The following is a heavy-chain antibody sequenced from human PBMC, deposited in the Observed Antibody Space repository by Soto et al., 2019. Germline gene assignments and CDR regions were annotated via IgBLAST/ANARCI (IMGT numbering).Heavy chain of an antibody. D-gene: IGHD4-17*01. J-gene: IGHJ4*02. V-gene: IGHV3-48*01. CDR1: GFTFSSYS. CDR2: ISSSSSTI. Sequence: LRLSCAASGFTFSSYSMNWVRQAPGKGLEWVSYISSSSSTIYYADSVKGRFTISRDNSKNTVYLQMNSLRLEDTAVYYCARGPSYSDSYFDHWGQGTLVTVSS. CDR3: ARGPSYSDSYFDH.